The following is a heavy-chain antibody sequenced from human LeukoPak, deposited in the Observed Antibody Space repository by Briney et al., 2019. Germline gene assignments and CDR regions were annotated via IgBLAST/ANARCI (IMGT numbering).Heavy chain of an antibody. J-gene: IGHJ4*02. V-gene: IGHV3-23*01. CDR1: GFTFSSYA. Sequence: GGSLRLVSATSGFTFSSYAMSWVHQGPGTVLELVSALGGSGGSTYYADSVKGRYTISRDNSKKTLYLQMNSLRAEDTAIYYCSKPLRTDSTGYFSSFYFDCWGQGTLVTVSS. CDR2: LGGSGGST. D-gene: IGHD3-22*01. CDR3: SKPLRTDSTGYFSSFYFDC.